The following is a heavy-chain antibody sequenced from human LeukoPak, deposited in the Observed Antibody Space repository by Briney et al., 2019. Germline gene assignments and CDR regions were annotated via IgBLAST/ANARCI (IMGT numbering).Heavy chain of an antibody. CDR3: ARRAGAYSHPYDY. D-gene: IGHD4/OR15-4a*01. V-gene: IGHV3-23*01. CDR1: GFTFSSYG. CDR2: ISGSGGAS. J-gene: IGHJ4*02. Sequence: PGGSLRLSCAASGFTFSSYGMTWVRQAPGKGLEWVSGISGSGGASYYADSVKGRFTIPRDNTKNTLYLQVNSLRAEDTAVYYCARRAGAYSHPYDYWGQGTLVTVSS.